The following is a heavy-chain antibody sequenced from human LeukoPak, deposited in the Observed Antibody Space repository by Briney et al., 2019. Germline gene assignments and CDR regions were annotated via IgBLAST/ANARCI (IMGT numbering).Heavy chain of an antibody. J-gene: IGHJ4*02. D-gene: IGHD2-21*01. CDR1: GGSISSSSYY. CDR3: AKWVNYFDY. CDR2: IYYSGST. V-gene: IGHV4-39*01. Sequence: SETLSLTCTVSGGSISSSSYYWGWIRQPPGKGLEWIGSIYYSGSTYYNLSLKSRVTISVDTSKNQFSLKLSSVTAADTAVYYCAKWVNYFDYWGQGTLVTVSS.